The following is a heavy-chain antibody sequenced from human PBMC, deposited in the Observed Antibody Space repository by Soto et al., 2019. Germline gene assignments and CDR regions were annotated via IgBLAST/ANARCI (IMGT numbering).Heavy chain of an antibody. D-gene: IGHD3-3*01. Sequence: SATLSLTCTVSGGSISNSNYYWGWIRQPPGKGLEWIGSMYYSGSTSYDPSLKSRVSISVDTSKNQFSLTMSSVTAAETAVYYCARHWRRDDFVDPSGQGTLVTVSS. V-gene: IGHV4-39*01. CDR1: GGSISNSNYY. CDR2: MYYSGST. CDR3: ARHWRRDDFVDP. J-gene: IGHJ5*02.